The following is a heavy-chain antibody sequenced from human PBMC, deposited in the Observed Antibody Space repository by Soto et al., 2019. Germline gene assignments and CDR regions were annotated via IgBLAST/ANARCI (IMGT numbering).Heavy chain of an antibody. V-gene: IGHV4-30-4*01. D-gene: IGHD3-22*01. Sequence: QVQLQESGPGLVKPSQTLSLTCTVSGGSISSGDYYWSWIRQPPGKGLEWIGYIYYSGSTYYNPSLKSRVTISVDTSKNQFSLKLSSVTAADTAVYYCARDRGITMIVGISGAFDIWGQGTMVTVSS. CDR1: GGSISSGDYY. J-gene: IGHJ3*02. CDR3: ARDRGITMIVGISGAFDI. CDR2: IYYSGST.